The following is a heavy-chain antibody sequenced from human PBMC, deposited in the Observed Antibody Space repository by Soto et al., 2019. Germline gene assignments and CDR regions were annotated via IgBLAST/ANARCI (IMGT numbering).Heavy chain of an antibody. D-gene: IGHD2-15*01. V-gene: IGHV3-23*01. CDR3: AKGPGGRNSHSLSYFDY. J-gene: IGHJ4*02. CDR1: GFTFSSYA. Sequence: EVQLLESGGGLVQPGGSLRLSCAASGFTFSSYAMSWVRQAPGKGLEWVSAISGSGGSTYYADSVKGRFTISRDNSKNTLYLQMNSVRADDTAVYHCAKGPGGRNSHSLSYFDYWGQGTLVAVGS. CDR2: ISGSGGST.